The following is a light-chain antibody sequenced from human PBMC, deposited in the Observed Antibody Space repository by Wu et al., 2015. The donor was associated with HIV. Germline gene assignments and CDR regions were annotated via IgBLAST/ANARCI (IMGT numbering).Light chain of an antibody. CDR1: QDVGTY. Sequence: AIQLAQSPSLLSASTGDTVTITCRASQDVGTYLSWYQQRPGRPPKLLIYAASTLESGVPSRFSGSGSGTQFSLTISCLQSEDFATYSCQQSDTFPFSFGGGTTVDVK. J-gene: IGKJ4*02. V-gene: IGKV1-8*01. CDR2: AAS. CDR3: QQSDTFPFS.